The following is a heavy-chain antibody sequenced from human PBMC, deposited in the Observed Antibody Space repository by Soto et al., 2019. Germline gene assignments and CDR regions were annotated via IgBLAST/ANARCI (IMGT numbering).Heavy chain of an antibody. V-gene: IGHV3-33*06. D-gene: IGHD6-13*01. CDR2: IWYDGSNK. CDR1: GFTFSSYG. Sequence: QVQLVESGGGVVQPGRSLRLSCAASGFTFSSYGMHWVRQAPGKGLEWVAVIWYDGSNKYYADSVKGRFTISRDNSKNTLYLQMNSLRAEDTAVYYCAKDGAAAGTNYGMDVWGQGTTVTVSS. J-gene: IGHJ6*02. CDR3: AKDGAAAGTNYGMDV.